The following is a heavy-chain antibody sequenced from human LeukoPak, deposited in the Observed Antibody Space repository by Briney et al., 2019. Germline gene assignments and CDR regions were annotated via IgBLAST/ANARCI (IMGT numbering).Heavy chain of an antibody. D-gene: IGHD3-22*01. CDR1: GGSFSGYY. J-gene: IGHJ4*02. CDR2: INHSGST. Sequence: SETLSLTCATYGGSFSGYYWSWIRQPPGKGLEWIGEINHSGSTNYNPSLKSRVTISVDTSKNQFSLKLSSVTAADTAVYYCARSLPYYDSSGYYTDYWGQGTLVTVSS. CDR3: ARSLPYYDSSGYYTDY. V-gene: IGHV4-34*01.